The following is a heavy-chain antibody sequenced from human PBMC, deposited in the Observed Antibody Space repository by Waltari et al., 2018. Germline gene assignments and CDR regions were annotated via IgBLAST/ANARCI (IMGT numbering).Heavy chain of an antibody. D-gene: IGHD3-22*01. J-gene: IGHJ4*02. CDR1: GGTFSSYA. V-gene: IGHV1-69*05. Sequence: KKPGSSVKVSCKASGGTFSSYAISWVRQAPGQGLEWMGGIIPIFGTANYAQKFQGRVTITTDESTSTAYMELSSLRSEDTAVYYCARSEYYYDSSGYYPPDYWGQGTLVTVS. CDR2: IIPIFGTA. CDR3: ARSEYYYDSSGYYPPDY.